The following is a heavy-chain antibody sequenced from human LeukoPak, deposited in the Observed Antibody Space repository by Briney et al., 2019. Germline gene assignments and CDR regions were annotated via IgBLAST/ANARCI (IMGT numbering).Heavy chain of an antibody. J-gene: IGHJ4*02. CDR2: ISYDGSNK. Sequence: PGGSLRLSCAASGFTFSSYAMHWVRQAPGKGLEWVAVISYDGSNKYYADSVKGRFTISRDNSKNTLYLQMNSLRAEDTAVYYCARGPGVYSSALQGYFDYWGQGTLVTVSS. D-gene: IGHD3-22*01. CDR3: ARGPGVYSSALQGYFDY. V-gene: IGHV3-30-3*01. CDR1: GFTFSSYA.